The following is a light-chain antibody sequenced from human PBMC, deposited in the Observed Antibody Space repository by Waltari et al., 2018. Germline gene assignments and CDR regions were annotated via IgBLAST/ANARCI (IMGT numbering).Light chain of an antibody. V-gene: IGLV4-69*01. CDR3: QTWATGIQV. CDR1: SGHTNYA. CDR2: LNSDGSH. J-gene: IGLJ2*01. Sequence: QLVLTQSPSASASLGASVKLTSTLSSGHTNYAIAWHQQQPEKGPRYLMKLNSDGSHTKGDGIPDRFSGSSSGAERYLTISSLQSEDEADYYCQTWATGIQVFGGGTKLTVL.